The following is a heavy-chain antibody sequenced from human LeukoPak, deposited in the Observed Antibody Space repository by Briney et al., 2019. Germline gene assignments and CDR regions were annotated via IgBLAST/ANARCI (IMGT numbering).Heavy chain of an antibody. CDR1: GGSISSSSYY. V-gene: IGHV4-39*07. Sequence: MTSETLSLTCTVSGGSISSSSYYWGWIRQPPGKGLEWIGSIYYSGSTYYNPSLKGRVTISVDTSKNQFSLKLSSVTAADTAVYYCARGLADYDFWSGYYEYGQFDYWGQGTLVTVSS. CDR3: ARGLADYDFWSGYYEYGQFDY. CDR2: IYYSGST. J-gene: IGHJ4*02. D-gene: IGHD3-3*01.